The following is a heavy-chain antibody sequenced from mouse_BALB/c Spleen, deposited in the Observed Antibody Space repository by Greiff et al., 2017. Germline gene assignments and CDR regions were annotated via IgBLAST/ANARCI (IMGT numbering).Heavy chain of an antibody. CDR2: ISSGGST. Sequence: EVQVVESGGGLVKPGGSLKLSCAASGFTFSSYAMSWVRQTPEKRLEWVASISSGGSTYYPDSVKGRFTISRDNARNILYLQMSSLRSEDTAMYYCARGPYYYGSSYPWFAYWGQGTLVTVSA. CDR1: GFTFSSYA. V-gene: IGHV5-6-5*01. D-gene: IGHD1-1*01. J-gene: IGHJ3*01. CDR3: ARGPYYYGSSYPWFAY.